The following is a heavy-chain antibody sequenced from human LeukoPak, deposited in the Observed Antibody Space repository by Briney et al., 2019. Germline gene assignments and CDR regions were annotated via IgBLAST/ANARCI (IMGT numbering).Heavy chain of an antibody. CDR1: GYTFTSYY. V-gene: IGHV1-46*01. CDR3: ARAPLDDSSGYYFFDY. D-gene: IGHD3-22*01. J-gene: IGHJ4*02. Sequence: ASVKVSCKASGYTFTSYYMHWVRQAPGQGLEWMGIINPSGGSTSYAQKFQGRVTMTRDTSTSTVYMELSSLRSEDTAVYYCARAPLDDSSGYYFFDYWGQGTLVTVSS. CDR2: INPSGGST.